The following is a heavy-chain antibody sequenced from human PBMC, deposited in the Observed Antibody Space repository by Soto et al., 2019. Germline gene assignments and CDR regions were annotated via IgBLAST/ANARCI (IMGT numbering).Heavy chain of an antibody. D-gene: IGHD3-3*01. J-gene: IGHJ4*02. CDR3: ARHTYYDFWSGYYSLGQVDY. CDR1: CGCFSGYY. CDR2: INHSGST. Sequence: PSETLSLTCAVYCGCFSGYYWSWIRPPPGKGLEWIGEINHSGSTNYNPSLKSRVTISVDTSKNQFSLKLSSVTAADTAVYYCARHTYYDFWSGYYSLGQVDYWGQGTLVTVSS. V-gene: IGHV4-34*01.